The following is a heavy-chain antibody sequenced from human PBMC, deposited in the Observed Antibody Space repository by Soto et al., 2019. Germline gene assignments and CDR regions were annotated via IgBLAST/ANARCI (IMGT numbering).Heavy chain of an antibody. CDR1: GGSVSSGSYY. D-gene: IGHD3-3*01. Sequence: QVQLQESGPGLVKPSETLSLTCTISGGSVSSGSYYWSWIRQPPGKGLEWMGDIYYSGRTNYNPSLKSRVTISVDTSKNQFSLKLSSVTAADTAVYYCARVFRGYGFLEWLPTHRPDLNWFDPWGQGTLVTVSS. CDR3: ARVFRGYGFLEWLPTHRPDLNWFDP. J-gene: IGHJ5*02. CDR2: IYYSGRT. V-gene: IGHV4-61*01.